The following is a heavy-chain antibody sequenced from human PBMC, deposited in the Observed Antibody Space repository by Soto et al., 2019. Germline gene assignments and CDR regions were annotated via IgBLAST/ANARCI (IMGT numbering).Heavy chain of an antibody. CDR1: GFTFSDYY. D-gene: IGHD6-13*01. CDR2: ISSSGSTI. Sequence: GGSLRLSCAASGFTFSDYYMSWIRQAPGKGLEWVSYISSSGSTIYYADSVKGRFTISRDNAKSSLYLQMNSLRAEDTAVYYCARQRSRQPPSFDYWGQGTLVTVSS. V-gene: IGHV3-11*01. CDR3: ARQRSRQPPSFDY. J-gene: IGHJ4*02.